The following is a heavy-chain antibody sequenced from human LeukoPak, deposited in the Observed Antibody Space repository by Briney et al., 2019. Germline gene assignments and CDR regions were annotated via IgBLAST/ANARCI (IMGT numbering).Heavy chain of an antibody. CDR1: GFTFSSYG. CDR2: IKQDGSEK. J-gene: IGHJ6*02. CDR3: ARDSGIAPAGYYHSYGMDV. V-gene: IGHV3-7*01. Sequence: GGSLRLSCAASGFTFSSYGMTWVRQAPGKGLEWVANIKQDGSEKYYVDSVKGRFTISRDNAKNSLYLQMNSLRAEDTAVYYCARDSGIAPAGYYHSYGMDVWGQGTTVTVSS. D-gene: IGHD6-13*01.